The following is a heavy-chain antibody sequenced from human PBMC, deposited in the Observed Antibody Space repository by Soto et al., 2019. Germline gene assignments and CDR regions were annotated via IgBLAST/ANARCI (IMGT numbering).Heavy chain of an antibody. CDR1: GFTFSSFA. CDR3: AEGGLGSSHGTVDY. D-gene: IGHD3-16*01. CDR2: ISDSGGST. J-gene: IGHJ4*02. V-gene: IGHV3-23*01. Sequence: PWGFLTLSCGGSGFTFSSFAMSWVRLAPGKGLEWVSSISDSGGSTFYADSVKGRFTFSRDNSKNTLYLQMNSLGAEDTAVYYCAEGGLGSSHGTVDYWGQGTLVTVSS.